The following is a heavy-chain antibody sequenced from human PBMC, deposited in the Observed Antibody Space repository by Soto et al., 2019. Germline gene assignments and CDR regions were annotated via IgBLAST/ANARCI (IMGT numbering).Heavy chain of an antibody. V-gene: IGHV3-30-3*01. J-gene: IGHJ6*02. CDR3: ARSHAPYYYDTTGFFFGLDV. CDR1: GFTFSNYA. D-gene: IGHD3-22*01. Sequence: QVRLVESGGGVVQPGRSLRLSCAASGFTFSNYAMHWVRQAPGKGLEWVAVMSFDETKKYHAASVDGRFTIYRDNSQNTLDLQMNSLRAEDTALYYCARSHAPYYYDTTGFFFGLDVWGQGTTVVVSS. CDR2: MSFDETKK.